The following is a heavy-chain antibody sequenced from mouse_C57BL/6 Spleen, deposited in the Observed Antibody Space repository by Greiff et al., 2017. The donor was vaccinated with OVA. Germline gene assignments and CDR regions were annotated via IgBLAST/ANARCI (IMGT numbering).Heavy chain of an antibody. CDR2: IYPGDGDP. CDR1: GYAFSSYW. CDR3: ARGGPSYGATDFDY. J-gene: IGHJ2*01. V-gene: IGHV1-80*01. Sequence: QVQLQQSGAELVKPGASVKISCKASGYAFSSYWMNWVKQRPGKGLEWIGQIYPGDGDPNYNGKFKGKATLTADKSSSTAYMQLSSLTSEDSAVYFYARGGPSYGATDFDYWGQGTTLTVSS. D-gene: IGHD1-1*01.